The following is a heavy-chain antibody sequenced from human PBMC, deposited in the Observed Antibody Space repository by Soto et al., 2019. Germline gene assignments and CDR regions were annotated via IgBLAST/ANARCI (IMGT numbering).Heavy chain of an antibody. Sequence: ASVKVSCKASGYTFTSYGISCVRQAPGQGLEWMGWISAYNRNTNYAQKLQGRVTMTTDTSTSTAYMELRSLRSDHTAVYSCARSDRALPYFAWLFQPWFDPWGPGTMVTVSS. V-gene: IGHV1-18*01. D-gene: IGHD3-9*01. J-gene: IGHJ5*02. CDR3: ARSDRALPYFAWLFQPWFDP. CDR1: GYTFTSYG. CDR2: ISAYNRNT.